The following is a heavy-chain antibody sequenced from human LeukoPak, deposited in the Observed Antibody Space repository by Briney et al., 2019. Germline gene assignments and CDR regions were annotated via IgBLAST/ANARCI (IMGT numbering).Heavy chain of an antibody. CDR1: GGSVNRGSYY. D-gene: IGHD1/OR15-1a*01. CDR3: ARRRTGTTPYYYGMDV. J-gene: IGHJ6*02. CDR2: IYYSGST. Sequence: SQTLSLTCIVSGGSVNRGSYYRSWIRQPPGKGLEWIGSIYYSGSTYYNPSLKSRVTISVDTSKNQFSLKLSSVTAADTAVYYCARRRTGTTPYYYGMDVWGQGTTVTVSS. V-gene: IGHV4-39*01.